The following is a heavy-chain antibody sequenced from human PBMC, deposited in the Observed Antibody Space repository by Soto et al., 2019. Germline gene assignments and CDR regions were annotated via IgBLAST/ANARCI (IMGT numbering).Heavy chain of an antibody. CDR1: GGSISSYY. CDR3: ARDYRGGPRKEDSARRAARPFGAFDI. CDR2: IYYSGST. J-gene: IGHJ3*02. V-gene: IGHV4-59*01. D-gene: IGHD6-6*01. Sequence: QVQLQESGPGLVKPSETLSLTCTVSGGSISSYYWSWIRQPPGKGLEWIGYIYYSGSTNYNPSLKSRVTISVDPSKNQSSLKLSSVTAADTAVYYCARDYRGGPRKEDSARRAARPFGAFDIWGQGTMVTVSS.